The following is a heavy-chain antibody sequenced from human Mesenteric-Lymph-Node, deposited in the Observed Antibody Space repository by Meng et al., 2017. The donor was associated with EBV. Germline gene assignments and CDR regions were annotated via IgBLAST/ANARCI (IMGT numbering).Heavy chain of an antibody. J-gene: IGHJ4*02. D-gene: IGHD1-26*01. V-gene: IGHV4-61*01. CDR3: AREAVGATVDH. CDR1: GDSVSSRSYY. CDR2: IDYSGST. Sequence: QVPLQQPGPGQVKPSETLSLTCSVSGDSVSSRSYYWVWIRQPPGKGLEWIGYIDYSGSTTYKPSLKSRVTMSLDTSKNQFSLRLSSVTAADTAVYYCAREAVGATVDHWGQGTLVTVSS.